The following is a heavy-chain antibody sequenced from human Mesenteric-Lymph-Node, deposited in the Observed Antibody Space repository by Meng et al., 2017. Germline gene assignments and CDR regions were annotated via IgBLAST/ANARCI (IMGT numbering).Heavy chain of an antibody. CDR2: IHSGGSST. CDR1: GFTFSNYW. Sequence: GESLKISCAASGFTFSNYWMHWVRQAPGKGLVWVSRIHSGGSSTNYADAVKGRFTISRDNAKNTLYLQMNSLRAEDTAVYYCARGIAATEYWGQGTLVTVSS. J-gene: IGHJ4*02. D-gene: IGHD6-13*01. CDR3: ARGIAATEY. V-gene: IGHV3-74*01.